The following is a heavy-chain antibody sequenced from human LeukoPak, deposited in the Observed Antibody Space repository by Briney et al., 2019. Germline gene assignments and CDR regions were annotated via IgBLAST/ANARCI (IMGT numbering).Heavy chain of an antibody. CDR1: GFTFSSYA. Sequence: PGGSLRLSCAASGFTFSSYAMSWVRQAPGKGLEWVSAISGSGGSTYYADSVKGRFTISRDNSKNTLYLQMNSLRAEDTAVYYCAKGYSTVTTVHRNWFDPWGQGTLVTVSS. CDR3: AKGYSTVTTVHRNWFDP. J-gene: IGHJ5*02. CDR2: ISGSGGST. V-gene: IGHV3-23*01. D-gene: IGHD4-17*01.